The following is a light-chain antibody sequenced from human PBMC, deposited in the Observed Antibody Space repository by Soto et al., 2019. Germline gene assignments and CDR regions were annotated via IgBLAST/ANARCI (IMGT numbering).Light chain of an antibody. CDR2: EVN. Sequence: QSALTQPASVSASPGQSITISCTGTSSDVGGYKFVSWYQHHPGKAPKLMIYEVNNRPSGVSNRFSGSKSGNTASLTISGLQPEDAADYYCLSYTSANTRVFGGGTK. CDR3: LSYTSANTRV. V-gene: IGLV2-14*01. CDR1: SSDVGGYKF. J-gene: IGLJ3*02.